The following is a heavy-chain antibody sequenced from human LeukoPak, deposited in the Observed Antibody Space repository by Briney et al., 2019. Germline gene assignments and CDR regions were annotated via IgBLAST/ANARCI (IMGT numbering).Heavy chain of an antibody. CDR3: ATLEITMVRGVTSYYFDY. J-gene: IGHJ4*02. CDR2: ISAYNGNT. CDR1: GYTFTSYG. Sequence: ASVKVSCKASGYTFTSYGISWVRQAPGQGLEWMGWISAYNGNTNYAQKFQGRVTITADKSTSTAYMELSSLRSEDTAVYYCATLEITMVRGVTSYYFDYWGQGTLVTVSS. V-gene: IGHV1-18*01. D-gene: IGHD3-10*01.